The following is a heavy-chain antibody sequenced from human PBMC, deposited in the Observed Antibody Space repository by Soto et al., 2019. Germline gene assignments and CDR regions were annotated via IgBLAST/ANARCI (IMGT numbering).Heavy chain of an antibody. CDR2: IYYSGST. J-gene: IGHJ4*02. CDR3: ARGGGDGVDN. Sequence: SETLSLTCSVSGGSISSANNYWSWIRQHPGKGLEWIGYIYYSGSTYYNPSLKSRLTISVETPKNQFSLKLNSVTAADTAVYYCARGGGDGVDNWGQGTLVTVSS. D-gene: IGHD3-16*01. CDR1: GGSISSANNY. V-gene: IGHV4-31*03.